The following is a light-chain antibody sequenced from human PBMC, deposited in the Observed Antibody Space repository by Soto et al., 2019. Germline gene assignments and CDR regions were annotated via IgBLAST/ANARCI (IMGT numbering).Light chain of an antibody. CDR2: GTS. V-gene: IGKV3-15*01. CDR3: QQYDNWPWT. CDR1: QSIRSN. J-gene: IGKJ1*01. Sequence: EIVMTQSPATLSVSPGERATLSCRADQSIRSNLAWYQQKAGQAPRLLIYGTSTRASGIPARFSGGGSGTEFPLSISRLQSEDCALYYCQQYDNWPWTFGQGTKVEIK.